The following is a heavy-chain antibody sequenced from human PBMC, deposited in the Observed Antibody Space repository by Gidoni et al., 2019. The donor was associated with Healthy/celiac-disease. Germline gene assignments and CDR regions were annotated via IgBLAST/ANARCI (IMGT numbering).Heavy chain of an antibody. V-gene: IGHV4-34*01. J-gene: IGHJ3*02. CDR3: ARGRRDGHALLFAFDI. CDR2: LNHSGST. Sequence: VQLQQWGAGLVKRSETRSRTCAVEGGSFRGCYWSWIRQPPGKGLEWIGELNHSGSTNYNPSLNSRVTISVDTSKNQFSLKLSSVTAADTAVYYCARGRRDGHALLFAFDIWGQGTMVTVSS. CDR1: GGSFRGCY. D-gene: IGHD2-21*01.